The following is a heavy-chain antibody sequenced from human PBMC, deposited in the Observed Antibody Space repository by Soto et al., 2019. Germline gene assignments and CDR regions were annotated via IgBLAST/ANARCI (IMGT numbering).Heavy chain of an antibody. J-gene: IGHJ4*02. CDR2: MKLNSGNT. Sequence: SVKVSYKPSRYNLTRYDIHWVRQATGQGRESMGWMKLNSGNTGYAHKFQGRVTMTRNTSITTAYMELTSLRSADTAVYYCARGFTVTPLWGQGTLVTVSS. CDR1: RYNLTRYD. V-gene: IGHV1-8*01. D-gene: IGHD4-17*01. CDR3: ARGFTVTPL.